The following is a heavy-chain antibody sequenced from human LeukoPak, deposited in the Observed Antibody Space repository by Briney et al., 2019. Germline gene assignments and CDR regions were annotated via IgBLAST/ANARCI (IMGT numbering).Heavy chain of an antibody. D-gene: IGHD6-13*01. CDR3: ARGQAKYSSSWGWFDP. J-gene: IGHJ5*02. CDR2: INHSGST. CDR1: GGSFSGYY. V-gene: IGHV4-34*01. Sequence: SETLSLTCAVYGGSFSGYYWSWIRQPPGKWLEWIGEINHSGSTNYNPSLKSRVTISVDTSKNQFSLKLNSVTAADTAVYYCARGQAKYSSSWGWFDPWGRGTLVTVSS.